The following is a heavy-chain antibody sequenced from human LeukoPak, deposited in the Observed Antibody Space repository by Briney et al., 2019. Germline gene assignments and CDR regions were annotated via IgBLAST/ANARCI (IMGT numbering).Heavy chain of an antibody. V-gene: IGHV4-59*11. CDR2: IYYSGST. Sequence: SETLSLTCTVSGGSISSHYWSWIRQPPGKGLGWIGYIYYSGSTNYNPSLKSRVTISVDTSKNQFSLKLSSVTAADTAVYYCARSRGATHAFDIWGQGTMVTVSS. J-gene: IGHJ3*02. D-gene: IGHD2-15*01. CDR3: ARSRGATHAFDI. CDR1: GGSISSHY.